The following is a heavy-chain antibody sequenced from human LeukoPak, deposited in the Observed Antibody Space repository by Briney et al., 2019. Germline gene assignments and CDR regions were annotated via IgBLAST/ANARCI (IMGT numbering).Heavy chain of an antibody. J-gene: IGHJ4*02. CDR1: GFTFSSYA. CDR3: ARAAFGGVIVIPNPGDY. V-gene: IGHV3-23*01. D-gene: IGHD3-16*02. Sequence: SGGSLRLSCAASGFTFSSYAMSWVRQAPGKGLEWVSTVTSSGGSTYYADSVKGRFTISRDNSKDTLYLQMNSLRAEDTAVYYCARAAFGGVIVIPNPGDYWGQGTLVTVSS. CDR2: VTSSGGST.